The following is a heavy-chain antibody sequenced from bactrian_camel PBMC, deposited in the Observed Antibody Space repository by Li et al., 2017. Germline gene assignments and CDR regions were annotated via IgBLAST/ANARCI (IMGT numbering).Heavy chain of an antibody. CDR2: ISRDSRRT. CDR3: AADLIRNPRYWELLQQPATLSK. J-gene: IGHJ4*01. CDR1: GHTVSNNC. Sequence: QVQLVESGGGSVQAGGSLRLSCQASGHTVSNNCTAWFRQAPGKEREGVAAISRDSRRTYYADSVKGRFTISRDNAKGTLYLQMNSLKPEDTAMYYCAADLIRNPRYWELLQQPATLSKWGQGTQVTVS. D-gene: IGHD2*01. V-gene: IGHV3-3*01.